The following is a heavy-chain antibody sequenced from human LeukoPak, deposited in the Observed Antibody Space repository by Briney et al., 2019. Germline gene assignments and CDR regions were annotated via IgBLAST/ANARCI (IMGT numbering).Heavy chain of an antibody. J-gene: IGHJ4*02. CDR2: ISYDGSNK. D-gene: IGHD6-13*01. CDR3: ASSTPGYSSSLAYFDY. V-gene: IGHV3-30-3*01. CDR1: GFTFSSYA. Sequence: GSLRLSCAASGFTFSSYAMHWVRQAPGKGLEWVAVISYDGSNKYYADSVKGRFTISRDNSKNTLYLQMNSLRAEDTAVYYCASSTPGYSSSLAYFDYWGQGTLVTVSS.